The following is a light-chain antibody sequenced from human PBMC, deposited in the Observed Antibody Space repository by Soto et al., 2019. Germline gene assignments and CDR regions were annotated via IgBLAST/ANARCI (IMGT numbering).Light chain of an antibody. CDR3: SLYTSSSTYV. J-gene: IGLJ1*01. V-gene: IGLV2-18*01. CDR1: SSDVGSYNR. CDR2: EVS. Sequence: LTQPPSVSGSPGQSVTISCTGTSSDVGSYNRVSWYQQPPGTAPKVMIYEVSNRPSGVPDRLSGSKSGNTASLTISGLQAEDEADYYCSLYTSSSTYVFGTGTKVTVL.